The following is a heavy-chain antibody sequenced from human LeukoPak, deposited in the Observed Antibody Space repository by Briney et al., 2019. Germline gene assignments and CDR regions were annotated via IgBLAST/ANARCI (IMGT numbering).Heavy chain of an antibody. D-gene: IGHD2-15*01. CDR3: ARRRIPHYYYYGMDV. CDR1: GLTFSIYA. J-gene: IGHJ6*02. V-gene: IGHV3-23*01. CDR2: ISDSGTNT. Sequence: GGSLRLSCAASGLTFSIYAVSWVRRAPGKGLEWVSGISDSGTNTYYADSVKGRATISRDSSKNTFYLHMSSLRAEDTAVYYCARRRIPHYYYYGMDVWGQGTTVTVSS.